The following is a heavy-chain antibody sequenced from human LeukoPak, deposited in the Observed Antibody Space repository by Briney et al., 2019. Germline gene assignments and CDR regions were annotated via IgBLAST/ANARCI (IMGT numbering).Heavy chain of an antibody. J-gene: IGHJ4*02. V-gene: IGHV4-59*01. Sequence: SETLSLTCTVSGGSISTYYWSWIRQSQGRGLEWIGYIHNSGSTSYNPSLASRVTISVDTSKNPFSLRLSSVTAADTAVYFCARAPTLYYFDHWGQGSLVTVSS. CDR1: GGSISTYY. CDR2: IHNSGST. CDR3: ARAPTLYYFDH.